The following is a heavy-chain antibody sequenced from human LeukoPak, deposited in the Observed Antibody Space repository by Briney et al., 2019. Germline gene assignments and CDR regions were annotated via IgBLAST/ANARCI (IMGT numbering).Heavy chain of an antibody. D-gene: IGHD6-19*01. CDR2: ISTSDAT. CDR1: GFTFSSFE. CDR3: ARHNGWYDY. V-gene: IGHV3-48*03. Sequence: PGGSLRLSCAASGFTFSSFEMNWVSQAPGKGLEWISYISTSDATMYADSVKGRFTISRDNAKNSLYLQMNSLRAEDTAVYYCARHNGWYDYWGQGTLVTVS. J-gene: IGHJ4*02.